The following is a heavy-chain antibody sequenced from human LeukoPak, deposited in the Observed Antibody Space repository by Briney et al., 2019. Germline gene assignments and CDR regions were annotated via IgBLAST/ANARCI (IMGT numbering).Heavy chain of an antibody. CDR1: GYTFTGYY. Sequence: ASVKVSCKASGYTFTGYYMHWVRQAPGQGLEWMGWINPNSGGTNYAQKFQGRVTMTRDTSISTAYMELSRLRSDDTAVYYCARVAFAAGPGYCSSTSCYDYYGMDVWGQGTTVTVSS. CDR3: ARVAFAAGPGYCSSTSCYDYYGMDV. CDR2: INPNSGGT. V-gene: IGHV1-2*02. D-gene: IGHD2-2*01. J-gene: IGHJ6*02.